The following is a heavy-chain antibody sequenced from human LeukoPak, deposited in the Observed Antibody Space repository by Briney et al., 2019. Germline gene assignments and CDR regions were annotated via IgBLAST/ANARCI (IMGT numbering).Heavy chain of an antibody. D-gene: IGHD3-3*01. CDR1: GYTFTSYG. CDR2: ISAYNGNT. V-gene: IGHV1-18*01. CDR3: ASSRPTRTRPYYDFWSGYHDYYYYGMDV. Sequence: ASVKVSCKASGYTFTSYGISWVRQAPGQGLEWMGWISAYNGNTNYAQKLQGRVTMTTGTSTSTAYMELRSLRSDDTAVYYCASSRPTRTRPYYDFWSGYHDYYYYGMDVWGQGTTVTVSS. J-gene: IGHJ6*02.